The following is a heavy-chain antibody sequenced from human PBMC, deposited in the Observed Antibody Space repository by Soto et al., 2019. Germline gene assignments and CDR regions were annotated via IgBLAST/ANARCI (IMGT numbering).Heavy chain of an antibody. CDR1: GASISGHY. J-gene: IGHJ3*02. CDR3: ASEIAGAAFDI. CDR2: MHYTGST. D-gene: IGHD3-10*01. Sequence: SETLSLTCTVSGASISGHYWGWFRQHPGKRPEWIGYMHYTGSTNYNPSLKSRVTISVDTSKNQFSLKLSSVTAADTAVYYCASEIAGAAFDIWGQGTMVTVSS. V-gene: IGHV4-59*11.